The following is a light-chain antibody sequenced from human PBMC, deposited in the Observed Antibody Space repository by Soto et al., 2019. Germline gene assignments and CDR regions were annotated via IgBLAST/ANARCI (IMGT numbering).Light chain of an antibody. CDR1: SSNIGAGYE. V-gene: IGLV1-40*01. J-gene: IGLJ1*01. CDR2: ENN. CDR3: QSYDSSLSGYV. Sequence: QPVLTQPPSVSXAPGQRVTIXCTGSSSNIGAGYEAHWYQQVPGTAPKLLIYENNNRPSGVPDRFSGSKSGTSASLAITGLQAEDEAEYYCQSYDSSLSGYVFGTGTKVTVL.